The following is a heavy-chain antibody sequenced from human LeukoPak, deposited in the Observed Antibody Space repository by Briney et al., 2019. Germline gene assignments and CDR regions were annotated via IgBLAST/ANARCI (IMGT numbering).Heavy chain of an antibody. Sequence: PGGSLRLSCAASGFTFSSYGIHWVRQAPGKGLEWVSSIFPSGGEIHYADSVRGRFTISRDNSKSTLSLQMNSLRAEDTAIYYCATYRQVLLPFESWGQGTLVTVSS. CDR1: GFTFSSYG. V-gene: IGHV3-23*01. CDR3: ATYRQVLLPFES. CDR2: IFPSGGEI. J-gene: IGHJ4*02. D-gene: IGHD2-8*02.